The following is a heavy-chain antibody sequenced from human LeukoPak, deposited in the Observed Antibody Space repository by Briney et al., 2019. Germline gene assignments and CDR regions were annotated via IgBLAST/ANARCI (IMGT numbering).Heavy chain of an antibody. V-gene: IGHV3-73*01. Sequence: GGSLRLSCAASGFTFSGSAMHWVRQAPGKGLEWVGRIRNKPNDYATSYAASVNGRFSISRDDSKNTAYLQMNSLKTDDTALYYCTITRDGYTFIDYWGQGTLVTVSS. CDR3: TITRDGYTFIDY. D-gene: IGHD5-24*01. J-gene: IGHJ4*02. CDR1: GFTFSGSA. CDR2: IRNKPNDYAT.